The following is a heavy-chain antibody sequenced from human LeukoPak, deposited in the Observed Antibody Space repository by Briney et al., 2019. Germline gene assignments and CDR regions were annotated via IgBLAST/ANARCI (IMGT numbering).Heavy chain of an antibody. V-gene: IGHV1-2*02. J-gene: IGHJ3*02. CDR3: ARDLRIAAADHAFDI. D-gene: IGHD6-13*01. CDR2: INPNSGGT. Sequence: ASVKVSCKASGYTFTGYYMHWVRQAPGQGLEWMGWINPNSGGTNYAQKFQGRVTMTRDTSISTAYMELSRLRSDDTAVYYCARDLRIAAADHAFDIWGQGTMVTVSS. CDR1: GYTFTGYY.